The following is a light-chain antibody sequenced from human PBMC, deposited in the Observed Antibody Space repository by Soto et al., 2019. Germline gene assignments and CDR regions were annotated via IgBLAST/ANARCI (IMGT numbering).Light chain of an antibody. CDR1: QGIRND. CDR2: DSS. CDR3: QQSYNAPIT. J-gene: IGKJ5*01. Sequence: EIVMTQSPSSLSASVGERVTITCRASQGIRNDLGWYQQKPGKAPKLLIYDSSSLQSGIPARFSGSGSGTEFTLTISSLQSEDFATYYCQQSYNAPITFGQGTRLEI. V-gene: IGKV1-39*01.